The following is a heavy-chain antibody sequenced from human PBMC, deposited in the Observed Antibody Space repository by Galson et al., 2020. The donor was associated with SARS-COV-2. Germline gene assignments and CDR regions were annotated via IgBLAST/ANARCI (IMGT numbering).Heavy chain of an antibody. V-gene: IGHV4-39*07. J-gene: IGHJ3*02. Sequence: TGDAYYNPTLRSRVTISLDASKNDFSLKLRSVTAADTAVYYCARRQVAPPWGGLDIWGPGIKVTVSS. CDR3: ARRQVAPPWGGLDI. D-gene: IGHD7-27*01. CDR2: TGDA.